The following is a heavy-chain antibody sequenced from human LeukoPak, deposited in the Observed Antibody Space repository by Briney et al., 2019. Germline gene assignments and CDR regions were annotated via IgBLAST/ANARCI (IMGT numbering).Heavy chain of an antibody. CDR1: GFTFSSYG. Sequence: GGSLRLSCAASGFTFSSYGMHCLRHAPGKGLEGVAFIRYEGSNKYYADSVKGRFTISRDNPKKMLYQKMNSLRAEDTAVYYCAGHFGAWHYFDYWGQGTLVTVSS. CDR3: AGHFGAWHYFDY. CDR2: IRYEGSNK. D-gene: IGHD3-3*01. J-gene: IGHJ4*02. V-gene: IGHV3-30*02.